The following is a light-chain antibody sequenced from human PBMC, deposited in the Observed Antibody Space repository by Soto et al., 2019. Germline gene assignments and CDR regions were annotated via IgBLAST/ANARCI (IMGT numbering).Light chain of an antibody. V-gene: IGKV1-39*01. CDR2: DAS. J-gene: IGKJ1*01. CDR3: QQSYRTLWT. Sequence: DIPMTQSPSSLSASVGDRVTITCRASQSISSSLNWYQHKPGRAPKLLIYDASSLRGGVPSRFSGSISGTDFTLTITSLQPEDSATFYCQQSYRTLWTFGQGTKVEIK. CDR1: QSISSS.